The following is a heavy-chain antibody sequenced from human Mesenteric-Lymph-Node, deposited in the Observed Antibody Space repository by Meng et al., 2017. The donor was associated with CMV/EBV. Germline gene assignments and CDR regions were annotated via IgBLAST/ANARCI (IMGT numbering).Heavy chain of an antibody. D-gene: IGHD1-26*01. CDR3: ATPIDGSYYDY. J-gene: IGHJ4*02. Sequence: ASVKVSCKASGYTFIGYYIHWVRQAPGQGLEWMGWINPNNGGTNYAQKFQGRVTMTRDTSIRTAYMELSRLRSDDTAVYYCATPIDGSYYDYWGQGTLVTVSS. V-gene: IGHV1-2*02. CDR1: GYTFIGYY. CDR2: INPNNGGT.